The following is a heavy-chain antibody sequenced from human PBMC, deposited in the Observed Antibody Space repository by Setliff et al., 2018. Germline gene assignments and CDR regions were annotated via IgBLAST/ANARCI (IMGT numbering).Heavy chain of an antibody. CDR2: INHSGST. Sequence: PSETLSLTCAVYGGSFSGYYWSWIRQSPGKGLEWIGEINHSGSTNYNPSLKSRVTISVDTSNNQFSLKLSSVTAADTAVYYCARDLLRSSSWRPDVFDVWGQGTMVTV. CDR3: ARDLLRSSSWRPDVFDV. D-gene: IGHD6-13*01. CDR1: GGSFSGYY. V-gene: IGHV4-34*01. J-gene: IGHJ3*01.